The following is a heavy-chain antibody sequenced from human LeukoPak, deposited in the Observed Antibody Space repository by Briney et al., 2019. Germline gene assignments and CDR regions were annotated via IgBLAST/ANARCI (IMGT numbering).Heavy chain of an antibody. Sequence: PGGSLRLSCAASGFTFSNYALTWVRQAPGKGLEWVSTITDTGGNTYYADSVKGRFTISRDNSKNTLSLQMNSLRVEDTALYYCARVRSVGGNPHAFNIWGQGTMVTVSS. CDR3: ARVRSVGGNPHAFNI. CDR2: ITDTGGNT. CDR1: GFTFSNYA. V-gene: IGHV3-23*01. D-gene: IGHD4-23*01. J-gene: IGHJ3*02.